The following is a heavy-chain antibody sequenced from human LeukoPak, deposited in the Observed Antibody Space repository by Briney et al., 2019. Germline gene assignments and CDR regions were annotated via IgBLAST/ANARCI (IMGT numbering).Heavy chain of an antibody. V-gene: IGHV3-30*02. CDR3: ARENWGSYYFDY. Sequence: GGSLRLSCAASGFTFSSYGMHWVRQAPGKGLEWVAFIRYDGSNKYYADSVKGRFTISRDNSKNTLYLQMNSLRAEDTAVYYCARENWGSYYFDYWGQGTLVTVSS. CDR2: IRYDGSNK. D-gene: IGHD7-27*01. J-gene: IGHJ4*02. CDR1: GFTFSSYG.